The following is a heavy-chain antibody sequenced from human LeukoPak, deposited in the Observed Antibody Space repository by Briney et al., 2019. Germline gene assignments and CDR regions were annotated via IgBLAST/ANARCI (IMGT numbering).Heavy chain of an antibody. CDR2: ISNDGSNK. J-gene: IGHJ6*02. V-gene: IGHV3-30*18. CDR3: AKVPYSSGWYEGYYYYGMDV. D-gene: IGHD6-19*01. CDR1: GFTFSTFG. Sequence: GGSLRLSRAASGFTFSTFGIHWVRQAPGKGLEWVAVISNDGSNKYYADSVKGRFTISRDNSKNTLYLQMNSLRAEDTAVYYCAKVPYSSGWYEGYYYYGMDVWGQGTTVTVSS.